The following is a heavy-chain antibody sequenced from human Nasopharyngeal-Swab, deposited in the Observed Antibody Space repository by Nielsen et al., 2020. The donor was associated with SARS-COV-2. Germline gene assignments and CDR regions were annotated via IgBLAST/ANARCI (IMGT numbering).Heavy chain of an antibody. J-gene: IGHJ3*02. D-gene: IGHD3-22*01. Sequence: VRQAPGKGLEWVAVISYDGSNKYYADSVKGRFTISRDNSKNTLYLQMNSLRAEDTAVYYCAKDPGVGYYDSSGYYSDAFDIWGQGTMVTVSS. CDR2: ISYDGSNK. CDR3: AKDPGVGYYDSSGYYSDAFDI. V-gene: IGHV3-30*18.